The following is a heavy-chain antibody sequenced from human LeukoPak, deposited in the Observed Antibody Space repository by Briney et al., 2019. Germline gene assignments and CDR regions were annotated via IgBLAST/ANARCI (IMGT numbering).Heavy chain of an antibody. V-gene: IGHV4-59*01. D-gene: IGHD3-10*01. CDR1: GGSFSGYY. CDR2: IYCSGST. Sequence: SETLSLTCAVYGGSFSGYYWSWIRQPPGKGLEWIGYIYCSGSTNYNPSLKSRVTMSVDTSKNQFSLKLSSVTAADTAVYYCARVDGRYYYGSGSYSLALDAFDIWGQGTMVTVSS. CDR3: ARVDGRYYYGSGSYSLALDAFDI. J-gene: IGHJ3*02.